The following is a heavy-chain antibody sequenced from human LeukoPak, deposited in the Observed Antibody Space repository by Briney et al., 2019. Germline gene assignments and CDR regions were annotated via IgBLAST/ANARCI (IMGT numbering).Heavy chain of an antibody. CDR1: GYSFTSYW. J-gene: IGHJ3*02. V-gene: IGHV5-51*01. CDR3: ARLGDSRGKSGAFDI. CDR2: IYPGDSDT. Sequence: GESLKIPFKGSGYSFTSYWSGWVRQMPGKGLEWMGIIYPGDSDTRYSPSFQGQVTISADKSISTAYLQWSSLKASDTAMYYCARLGDSRGKSGAFDIWGQGKLFTVSS. D-gene: IGHD3-22*01.